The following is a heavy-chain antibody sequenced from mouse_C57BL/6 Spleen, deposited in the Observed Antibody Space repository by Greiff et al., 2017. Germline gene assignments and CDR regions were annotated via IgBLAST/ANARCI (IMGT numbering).Heavy chain of an antibody. CDR2: ISDGGSYT. CDR3: ARDYQGWYFDV. Sequence: EVQRVESGGGLVKPGGSLKLSCAASGFTFSSYAMSWVRQTPEKRLEWVATISDGGSYTYYPDNVKGRFTISRDNAKNNLYLQMSHLKSEDTAMYYCARDYQGWYFDVWGTGTTVTVSS. J-gene: IGHJ1*03. V-gene: IGHV5-4*01. CDR1: GFTFSSYA.